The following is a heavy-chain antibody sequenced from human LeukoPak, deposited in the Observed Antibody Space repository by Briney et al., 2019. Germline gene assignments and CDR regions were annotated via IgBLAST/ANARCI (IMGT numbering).Heavy chain of an antibody. CDR3: ARDRKKIRYFDWLPFDP. CDR1: GFTFDDYG. J-gene: IGHJ5*02. V-gene: IGHV3-20*04. D-gene: IGHD3-9*01. Sequence: GGSLRLSCAASGFTFDDYGMSWVRQAPAKGREGVSGINWNGGSTGYADSVKGPFTISRDNAKNSLYLQLNSLRAEDTALYYCARDRKKIRYFDWLPFDPWGQGTLVTVSS. CDR2: INWNGGST.